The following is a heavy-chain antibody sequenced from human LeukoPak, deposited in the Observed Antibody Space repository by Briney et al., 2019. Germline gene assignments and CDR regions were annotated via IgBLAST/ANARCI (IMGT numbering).Heavy chain of an antibody. Sequence: QPGGSLRLSCAASGFTFSGYGMNWVRQAPGKGLEWVAVISYDGSNKYYADSVKGRFTISRDNSKNTLHLQMNSLRAEDTAVYYCAKDRDRQYFDCWGRGTLVTVSS. J-gene: IGHJ4*02. CDR2: ISYDGSNK. CDR3: AKDRDRQYFDC. V-gene: IGHV3-30*18. CDR1: GFTFSGYG. D-gene: IGHD3-10*01.